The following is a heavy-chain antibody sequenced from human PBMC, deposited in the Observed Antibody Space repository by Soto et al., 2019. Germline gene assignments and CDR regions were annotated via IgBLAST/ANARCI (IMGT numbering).Heavy chain of an antibody. CDR3: AGPLRGYNYGEFDY. CDR1: GGSISSSSYY. CDR2: IYYSGST. J-gene: IGHJ4*02. V-gene: IGHV4-39*01. Sequence: PSETLSLTCTVSGGSISSSSYYWGWIRQPPGKGLEWIGSIYYSGSTYYNPSLKSRVTISVDTSKNQFSLKLSSVTAADTAVYYCAGPLRGYNYGEFDYWGQRTLVTVSS. D-gene: IGHD5-18*01.